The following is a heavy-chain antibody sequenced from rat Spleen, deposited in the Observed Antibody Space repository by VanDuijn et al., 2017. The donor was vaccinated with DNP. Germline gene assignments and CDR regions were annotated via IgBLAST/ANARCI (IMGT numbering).Heavy chain of an antibody. Sequence: EVRLVESGGGLVQPGRSLKLSCAASGFNFNDYWMGWVRQAPGKGLEWIGEINKDGTSINYTPSLKDKFTISRDNAQNTLYLQMSKLGSEDTAIYYCDRHYGHNGFDYWGQGVMVTVSS. CDR1: GFNFNDYW. CDR3: DRHYGHNGFDY. D-gene: IGHD1-11*01. J-gene: IGHJ2*01. CDR2: INKDGTSI. V-gene: IGHV4-2*01.